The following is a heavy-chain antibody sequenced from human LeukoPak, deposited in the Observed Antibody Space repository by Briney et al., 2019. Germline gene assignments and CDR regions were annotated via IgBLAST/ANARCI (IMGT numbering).Heavy chain of an antibody. CDR3: ARHGAVAAVFDY. J-gene: IGHJ4*02. CDR2: ISPYNGDT. CDR1: GYTFTTYG. V-gene: IGHV1-18*01. Sequence: AAVKVSCKASGYTFTTYGVTWVRQAPGQGLEWMGWISPYNGDTNYPQNLQDRVTLTTDPSTSTAYMELRSLRSDDTAVYYCARHGAVAAVFDYWGQGTLVTVSS. D-gene: IGHD6-19*01.